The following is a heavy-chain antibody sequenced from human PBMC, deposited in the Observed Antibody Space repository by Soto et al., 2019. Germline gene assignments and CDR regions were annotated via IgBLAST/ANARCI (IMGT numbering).Heavy chain of an antibody. CDR3: ARASYPDNSGHDY. J-gene: IGHJ4*02. CDR1: SGSISRDSYY. V-gene: IGHV4-31*11. CDR2: IYSTGST. D-gene: IGHD3-22*01. Sequence: SETLSLTCAVSSGSISRDSYYWSWIRQPPGEGLEWIGYIYSTGSTSSNPSLTSRVPISMDTSKNQFSLKLSSLTAADTAVYYCARASYPDNSGHDYWGQGALVTVS.